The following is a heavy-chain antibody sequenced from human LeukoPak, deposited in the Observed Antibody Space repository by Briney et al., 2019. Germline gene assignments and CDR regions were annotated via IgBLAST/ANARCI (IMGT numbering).Heavy chain of an antibody. CDR2: ISAYNGNT. D-gene: IGHD3-22*01. CDR1: GYTFTSYG. V-gene: IGHV1-18*01. Sequence: ASVKVSCKPSGYTFTSYGISCVLQAPGQRLKWMGWISAYNGNTNYAQKLQGRVTMTTDTSTSTAYMELRSLRSDDTAVYYCARDYYYDSSGHLPYWGQGTLVTASS. CDR3: ARDYYYDSSGHLPY. J-gene: IGHJ4*02.